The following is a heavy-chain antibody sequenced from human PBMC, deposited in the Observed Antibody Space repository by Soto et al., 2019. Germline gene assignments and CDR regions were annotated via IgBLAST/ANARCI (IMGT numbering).Heavy chain of an antibody. J-gene: IGHJ6*02. Sequence: QVQLQESGPGLVKPSGTLSLTCAVSGGSISSSNWWSWVRQPPGKGLEWIGEIYHSGSTNYNPSLKSRVTISVDNSKNPFSLKLSSVTAADTAVYYCARVSGSYYYGMDVWGQGITVTVSS. CDR3: ARVSGSYYYGMDV. V-gene: IGHV4-4*02. CDR2: IYHSGST. D-gene: IGHD1-26*01. CDR1: GGSISSSNW.